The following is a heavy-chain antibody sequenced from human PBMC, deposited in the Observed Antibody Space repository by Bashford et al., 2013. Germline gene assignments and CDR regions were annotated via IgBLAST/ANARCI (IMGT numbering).Heavy chain of an antibody. CDR2: IHFGGST. CDR1: GGSIRGSSYY. CDR3: GFCSSPNCYPFDS. V-gene: IGHV4-39*01. D-gene: IGHD2-2*01. J-gene: IGHJ4*02. Sequence: SETLSLTCTVSGGSIRGSSYYWGWIRQSPGKGLEWIGSIHFGGSTYYNPSLKSRVTMSVDTSKNQFSLKLSSVTAVDTSVYSCGFCSSPNCYPFDSWGQGSLVTVSS.